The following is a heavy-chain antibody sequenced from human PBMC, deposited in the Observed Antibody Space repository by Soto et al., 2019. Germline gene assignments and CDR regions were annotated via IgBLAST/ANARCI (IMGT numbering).Heavy chain of an antibody. CDR3: VIPYDYDVSGYNHAFDI. CDR1: GYTFIAYE. Sequence: QVQLVQSGAEVKKPGASMKVSCTASGYTFIAYEVHWVRQAPGQGLEWMGWINPNSGGTNYAQKFQGMVTMTRDTSIGAAYMELSGLRSDDTAVYYCVIPYDYDVSGYNHAFDIWGQGTMLTVSS. CDR2: INPNSGGT. J-gene: IGHJ3*02. V-gene: IGHV1-2*02. D-gene: IGHD3-22*01.